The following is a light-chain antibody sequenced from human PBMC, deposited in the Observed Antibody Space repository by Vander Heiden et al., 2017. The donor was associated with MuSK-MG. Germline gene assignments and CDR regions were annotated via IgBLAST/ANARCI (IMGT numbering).Light chain of an antibody. CDR3: CSGAGRSSV. J-gene: IGLJ1*01. V-gene: IGLV2-11*01. Sequence: QSALPQPRSVSGSPGQSVTISCTGTSSSVGGYTSVSWSQQPPGEAPNLMIYDVNERPSGVPERFSGSRSGKTASLTIAGRQVEDEADYYCCSGAGRSSVFGTGTKVTV. CDR1: SSSVGGYTS. CDR2: DVN.